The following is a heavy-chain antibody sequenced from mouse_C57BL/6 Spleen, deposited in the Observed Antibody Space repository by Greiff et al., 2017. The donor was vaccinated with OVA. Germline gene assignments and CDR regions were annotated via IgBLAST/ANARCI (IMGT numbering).Heavy chain of an antibody. CDR3: ARSYYYGSSFAMDY. CDR1: GFSLTSYG. V-gene: IGHV2-2*01. D-gene: IGHD1-1*01. CDR2: IWSGGST. Sequence: VKLMESGPGLVQPSQSLSITCTVSGFSLTSYGVHWVRQSPGKGLEWLGVIWSGGSTDYNAAFISSLSISKDNSKSQVFFKMNSLQADDTAIYYCARSYYYGSSFAMDYWGQGTSVTVSS. J-gene: IGHJ4*01.